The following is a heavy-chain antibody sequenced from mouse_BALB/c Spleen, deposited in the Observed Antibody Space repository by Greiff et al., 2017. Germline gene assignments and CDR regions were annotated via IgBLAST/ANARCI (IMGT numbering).Heavy chain of an antibody. J-gene: IGHJ4*01. Sequence: EVMLVESGGGLVQPGGSLKLSCAASGFTFSSYGMSWVRQTPDKRLELVATINSNGGSTYYPDSVKGRFTISRDNAKNTLYLQMSSLKSEDTAMYYCARLAMDYWGQGTSVTVSS. CDR2: INSNGGST. CDR3: ARLAMDY. CDR1: GFTFSSYG. V-gene: IGHV5-6-3*01.